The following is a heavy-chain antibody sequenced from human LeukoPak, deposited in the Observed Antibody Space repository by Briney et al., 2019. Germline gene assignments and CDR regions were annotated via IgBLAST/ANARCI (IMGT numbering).Heavy chain of an antibody. V-gene: IGHV3-74*01. J-gene: IGHJ4*02. CDR1: GFTFSSYS. CDR3: AGDLISGSGSLGY. D-gene: IGHD3-10*01. Sequence: GGSLRLSCAASGFTFSSYSMNWVRQAPGKGLEWVARINTNGSPTQYADSVKGRFTISRDNAKTTLYLQMNSLRDEDTAVYYCAGDLISGSGSLGYWGQGTLVTVSS. CDR2: INTNGSPT.